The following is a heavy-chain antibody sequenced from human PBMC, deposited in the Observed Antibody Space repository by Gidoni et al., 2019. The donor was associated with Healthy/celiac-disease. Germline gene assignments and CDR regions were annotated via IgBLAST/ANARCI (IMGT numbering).Heavy chain of an antibody. CDR1: GFTFSSYG. CDR2: IWYDGSNK. V-gene: IGHV3-33*01. D-gene: IGHD1-26*01. J-gene: IGHJ4*02. CDR3: ARARLQVGANPFFVY. Sequence: QVQLVESGGGVVQPGRSLRLSCAASGFTFSSYGMHWVRQAPGKGLEWVAVIWYDGSNKYYADSVKGRFTISRDNSKNTLYLQMNSLRAEDTAVYYCARARLQVGANPFFVYWGQGTLVTVSS.